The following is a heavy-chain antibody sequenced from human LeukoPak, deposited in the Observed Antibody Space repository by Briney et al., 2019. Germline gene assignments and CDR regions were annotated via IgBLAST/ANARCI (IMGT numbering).Heavy chain of an antibody. J-gene: IGHJ3*02. V-gene: IGHV4-4*07. CDR1: GGSFGTYY. CDR2: LSPSGTT. Sequence: PSETLSLTCTVSGGSFGTYYWTWVRQSAGKGLEWIGRLSPSGTTNYSPSLKNRVSVSGDTSKRQFSLSLRSVTAADTAVYYCARPLDTSLANPFDIWGHGTMVTVSS. CDR3: ARPLDTSLANPFDI. D-gene: IGHD3-16*01.